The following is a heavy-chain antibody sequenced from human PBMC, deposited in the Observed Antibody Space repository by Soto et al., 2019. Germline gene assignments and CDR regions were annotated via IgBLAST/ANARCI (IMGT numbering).Heavy chain of an antibody. Sequence: QVQLVQSGAEVKKPGSSVKVSCKASGGTFSSYAISWVRQAPGQGLEWMGGIIPIFGTANYAQKFQGRVTITADESTSTAYMELSSLRSEDTAVYYCARPIYCSSTSWPRPHYYYGMDVWGQGTTVTVSS. CDR2: IIPIFGTA. J-gene: IGHJ6*02. D-gene: IGHD2-2*01. CDR1: GGTFSSYA. CDR3: ARPIYCSSTSWPRPHYYYGMDV. V-gene: IGHV1-69*01.